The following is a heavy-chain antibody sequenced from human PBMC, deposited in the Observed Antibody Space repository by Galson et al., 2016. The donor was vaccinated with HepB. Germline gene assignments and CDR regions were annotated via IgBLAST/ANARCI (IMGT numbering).Heavy chain of an antibody. V-gene: IGHV3-30*18. CDR2: ISYDGSNK. CDR1: GFSFTNAW. CDR3: AKAHRNWLVWDSFDH. J-gene: IGHJ4*02. Sequence: SLRLSCAASGFSFTNAWMFWVRQAPGKGLEWVAVISYDGSNKYYADSVKDRVTVSRDNFMNTAYLQMNSLRGEDTAVYYCAKAHRNWLVWDSFDHWGQGTLVTVSS. D-gene: IGHD6-19*01.